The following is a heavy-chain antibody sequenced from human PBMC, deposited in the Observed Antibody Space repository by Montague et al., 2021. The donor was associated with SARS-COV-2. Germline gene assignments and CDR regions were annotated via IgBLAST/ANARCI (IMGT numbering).Heavy chain of an antibody. CDR2: ICYSGST. D-gene: IGHD3-10*01. CDR3: AQSLVRGAPFDY. V-gene: IGHV4-59*12. CDR1: GASISSYC. J-gene: IGHJ4*02. Sequence: SETLSLTCTVSGASISSYCWSWIRQPPGKGLEWIGYICYSGSTNYINYIPSLMGRVTISVDTSENQFSLKLNSVTAADAAVYYCAQSLVRGAPFDYWGQGTLVTVSS.